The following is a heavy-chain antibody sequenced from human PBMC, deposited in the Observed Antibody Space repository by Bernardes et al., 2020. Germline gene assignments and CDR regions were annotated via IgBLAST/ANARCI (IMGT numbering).Heavy chain of an antibody. V-gene: IGHV4-39*01. CDR1: GGSINSHIYY. D-gene: IGHD1-26*01. CDR2: VYYSGST. J-gene: IGHJ4*02. CDR3: ARRGRSGRYGY. Sequence: SETLSLTCTVSGGSINSHIYYWGWIRQPPGKGLEWIGNVYYSGSTNYNPSLKSRVTIAADTSNNQFSLSLNSVTAADTAVYYCARRGRSGRYGYWGQGILVTVSS.